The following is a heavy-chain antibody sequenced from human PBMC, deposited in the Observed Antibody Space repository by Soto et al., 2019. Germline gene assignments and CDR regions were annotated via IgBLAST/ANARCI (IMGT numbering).Heavy chain of an antibody. CDR1: GFTVDDYA. J-gene: IGHJ3*02. D-gene: IGHD3-3*01. CDR2: ISWNSGSI. Sequence: EVQLVESGGGLVQPGRSLRLSCAASGFTVDDYAMHWVRQAPGKGLEWVSGISWNSGSIGYADSVKGRFTISSDNAKNSLYLRMNSLSAEDTALYDCAKDRGPRVVDASDIWGLGTMVTVSS. V-gene: IGHV3-9*01. CDR3: AKDRGPRVVDASDI.